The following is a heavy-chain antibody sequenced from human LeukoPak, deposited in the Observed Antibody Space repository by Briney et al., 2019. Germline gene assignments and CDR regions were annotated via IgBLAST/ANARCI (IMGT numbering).Heavy chain of an antibody. V-gene: IGHV3-21*01. CDR2: IISSSSYT. D-gene: IGHD2-21*02. CDR1: GFMVSSYT. Sequence: GGSLRLACAPSGFMVSSYTMNWVRQAPGKGLEWVSAIISSSSYTYYRDSVKCRFTVSRHNANTSLYLQMIRLRAEDRAVYYCARDRSGSGDRLLDYWGQGTLVTVSS. CDR3: ARDRSGSGDRLLDY. J-gene: IGHJ4*02.